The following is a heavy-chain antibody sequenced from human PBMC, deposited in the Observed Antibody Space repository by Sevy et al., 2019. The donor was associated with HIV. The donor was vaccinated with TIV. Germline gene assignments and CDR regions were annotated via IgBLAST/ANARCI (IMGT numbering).Heavy chain of an antibody. D-gene: IGHD6-6*01. J-gene: IGHJ6*02. V-gene: IGHV3-48*03. CDR1: GFTFSSYE. Sequence: GGSLRLSCAASGFTFSSYEMNWVRQAPGKGLEWVSYISSSGSTIYYADSVKGRFTISRDNAKNSLYLQMNSLRAEDTAVYYCARGSSSSDYYYYGMDVWGQRTTVTVSS. CDR2: ISSSGSTI. CDR3: ARGSSSSDYYYYGMDV.